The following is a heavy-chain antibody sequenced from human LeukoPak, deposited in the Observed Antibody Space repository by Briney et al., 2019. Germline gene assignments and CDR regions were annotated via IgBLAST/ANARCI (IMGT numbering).Heavy chain of an antibody. CDR3: ARDLRYYGSGTFGY. CDR2: IYYSGST. CDR1: GGSIGSYY. D-gene: IGHD3-10*01. J-gene: IGHJ4*02. Sequence: SETLSLTCTVSGGSIGSYYWSWIRQPPGKGLEWIGYIYYSGSTNYNPSLKSRVTISVDTSKNQFSLKLSSVTAADTAVYYCARDLRYYGSGTFGYWGQGTLVTVSS. V-gene: IGHV4-59*01.